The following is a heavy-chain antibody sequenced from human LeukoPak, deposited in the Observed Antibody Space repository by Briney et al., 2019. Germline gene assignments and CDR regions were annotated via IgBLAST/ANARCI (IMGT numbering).Heavy chain of an antibody. J-gene: IGHJ4*02. V-gene: IGHV3-11*01. CDR1: GFTFSYYY. CDR2: ISSSGSTI. CDR3: GRDQVVILYYFEY. D-gene: IGHD3-22*01. Sequence: GGSLRLACAASGFTFSYYYISSIRQAPGKGLGWVSYISSSGSTIYYADSVKGRFTISRDHAKNSVYVQMNRLRAEDTAVYYCGRDQVVILYYFEYWGQGTLVTVYS.